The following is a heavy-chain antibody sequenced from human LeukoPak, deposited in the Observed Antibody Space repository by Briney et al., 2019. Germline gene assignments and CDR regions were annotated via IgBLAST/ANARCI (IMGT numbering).Heavy chain of an antibody. CDR2: IIPIFGTA. D-gene: IGHD2-2*01. CDR1: GGPFSSYA. J-gene: IGHJ6*04. V-gene: IGHV1-69*13. CDR3: ARVRTSCSCMDV. Sequence: SSVTLSYTPSGGPFSSYAISWVRQAPGQGLEWMGGIIPIFGTANYAQKFQGRVTITADESTSTAYMQLSSLRSEDTAVYSCARVRTSCSCMDVWGKGTTVTVSS.